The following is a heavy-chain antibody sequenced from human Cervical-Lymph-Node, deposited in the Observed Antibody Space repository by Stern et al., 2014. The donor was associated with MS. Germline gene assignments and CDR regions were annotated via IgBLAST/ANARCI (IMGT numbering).Heavy chain of an antibody. Sequence: EVHLVESGGGVIQPGGSLRLSCTASGFTVSRDYMTWVRQAPGKGLEWVSLITTVGSTFNTGSVKGRFTISRDDSKNTVYLHMTSLRAEDTAMYYCARDTSSPERSDWWGQGTLVTVSS. CDR1: GFTVSRDY. CDR3: ARDTSSPERSDW. CDR2: ITTVGST. D-gene: IGHD1-1*01. V-gene: IGHV3-53*01. J-gene: IGHJ4*02.